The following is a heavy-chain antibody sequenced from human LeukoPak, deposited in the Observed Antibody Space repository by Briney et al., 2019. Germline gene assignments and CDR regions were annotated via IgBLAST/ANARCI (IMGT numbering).Heavy chain of an antibody. CDR3: ARYSSSPIDAFDI. J-gene: IGHJ3*02. Sequence: SETLSLTCAVYGGSFSGYYWSWIRQPAGKGLEWIGRIYTSGSTNYNPSLKSRVTISVDTSKNQFSLKLSSVTAADTAVYYCARYSSSPIDAFDIWGQGTMVTVSS. CDR1: GGSFSGYY. V-gene: IGHV4-59*10. D-gene: IGHD6-6*01. CDR2: IYTSGST.